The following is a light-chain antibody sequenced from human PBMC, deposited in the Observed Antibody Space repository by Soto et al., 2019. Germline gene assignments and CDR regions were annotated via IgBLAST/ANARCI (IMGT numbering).Light chain of an antibody. CDR3: NSYTSNITWV. V-gene: IGLV2-14*01. CDR2: EVS. CDR1: SSDIGGYNY. J-gene: IGLJ3*02. Sequence: QSALTQPASVSGSPGQSITISCTGSSSDIGGYNYVSWYQQHPGEAPKLMIYEVSNRPSGVSTRFSGSKSGNTASLTISGLQAEDEADYYCNSYTSNITWVFGGGTKLTVL.